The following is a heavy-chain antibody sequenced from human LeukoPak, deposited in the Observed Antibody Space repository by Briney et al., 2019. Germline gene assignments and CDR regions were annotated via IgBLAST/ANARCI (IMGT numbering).Heavy chain of an antibody. D-gene: IGHD3-10*01. J-gene: IGHJ4*02. Sequence: SETLSLTCAVYGGSFSGYYWSWIRQPPGKGLEWIGEINHSGSTNYNPSLKSRVTISVDTSKNQFSLKLSSVTAADTAVYYCARGGFGETYLDYWGQGTLVTVSS. CDR1: GGSFSGYY. CDR2: INHSGST. V-gene: IGHV4-34*01. CDR3: ARGGFGETYLDY.